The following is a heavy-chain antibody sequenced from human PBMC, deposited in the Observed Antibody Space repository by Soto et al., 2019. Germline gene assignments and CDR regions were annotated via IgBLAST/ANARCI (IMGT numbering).Heavy chain of an antibody. CDR1: GDPITSGDYY. CDR3: AADWEGTDF. D-gene: IGHD1-26*01. J-gene: IGHJ4*02. CDR2: IYYTGSF. Sequence: QVQLQESGPGLVQPSQTLSLTCTVSGDPITSGDYYWTWIRQSPGKGLEWIGLIYYTGSFDYNPSLKSRLTISLDRSKNQFSLKLTSVTAADTAVYYCAADWEGTDFWGQGTLVTVSS. V-gene: IGHV4-30-4*01.